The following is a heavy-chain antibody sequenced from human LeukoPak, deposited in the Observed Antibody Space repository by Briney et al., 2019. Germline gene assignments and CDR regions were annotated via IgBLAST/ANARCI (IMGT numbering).Heavy chain of an antibody. V-gene: IGHV4-39*07. CDR1: GGSISSSRYY. Sequence: PSETLSLTCSVSGGSISSSRYYWAWIRQPPGKGLEWIGCIYYSGSTYYNPSLKSRVTISVDTSKNQFSLKLNSVTAADTALYYCTTLSLYYYYMDVWGKGTTVTVSS. J-gene: IGHJ6*03. CDR2: IYYSGST. CDR3: TTLSLYYYYMDV. D-gene: IGHD2/OR15-2a*01.